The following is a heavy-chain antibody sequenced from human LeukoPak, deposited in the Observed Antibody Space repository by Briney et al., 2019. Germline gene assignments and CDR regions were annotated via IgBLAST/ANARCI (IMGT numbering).Heavy chain of an antibody. CDR1: GGSISSSSYY. Sequence: SETLSLTCTVSGGSISSSSYYWGWSRQPPGKGLEWIGSIYYNGSTYYNPSLNSRVTISVDTSKNQFSLRLTSVTAADTAVYYCARHGRLEYYFDYWGQGTLVTVSS. V-gene: IGHV4-39*01. CDR2: IYYNGST. J-gene: IGHJ4*02. CDR3: ARHGRLEYYFDY.